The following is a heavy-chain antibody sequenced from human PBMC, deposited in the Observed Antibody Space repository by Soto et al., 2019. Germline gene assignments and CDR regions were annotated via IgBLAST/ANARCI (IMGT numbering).Heavy chain of an antibody. CDR1: GFSLSTSGVG. CDR2: IYWDDDK. Sequence: QITLKESGPTRVKPTQTLTLTCTFSGFSLSTSGVGVGWIRQPPGKALERLVLIYWDDDKRYSPSLKSRLTITKDTSKNQVVLTLTNVDPVDTATYYCAHRAGLQGNWNGGSFDLWGQGALVTVSS. D-gene: IGHD1-1*01. CDR3: AHRAGLQGNWNGGSFDL. J-gene: IGHJ4*02. V-gene: IGHV2-5*02.